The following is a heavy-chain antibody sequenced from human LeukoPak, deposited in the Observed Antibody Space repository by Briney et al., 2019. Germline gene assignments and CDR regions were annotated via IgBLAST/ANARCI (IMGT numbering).Heavy chain of an antibody. CDR1: GFTFSSHG. V-gene: IGHV3-33*06. CDR3: AKDLSYRSNWFDP. Sequence: GGSLRLSCAASGFTFSSHGMHWVRQAPGKGLEWVALIWYDGSKKNYADSVKGRFTISRDDSKSTLYLQMNSLRAEDTAVYYCAKDLSYRSNWFDPWGQGTLVTVSS. CDR2: IWYDGSKK. J-gene: IGHJ5*02. D-gene: IGHD1-26*01.